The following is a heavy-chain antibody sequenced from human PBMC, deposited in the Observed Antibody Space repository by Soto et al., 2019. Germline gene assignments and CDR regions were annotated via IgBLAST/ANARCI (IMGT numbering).Heavy chain of an antibody. D-gene: IGHD6-19*01. CDR2: TYYRSKWYN. V-gene: IGHV6-1*01. J-gene: IGHJ6*02. Sequence: SQTLSLTCAISGDSVSSNSAAWNWIRQSPSRGLDWLGRTYYRSKWYNDYAVSVKSRITINPDTSKNQFSLQLNSVTPGDTAVYYCARDPGIAVAGNYGMDVWGQGTTVTVSS. CDR1: GDSVSSNSAA. CDR3: ARDPGIAVAGNYGMDV.